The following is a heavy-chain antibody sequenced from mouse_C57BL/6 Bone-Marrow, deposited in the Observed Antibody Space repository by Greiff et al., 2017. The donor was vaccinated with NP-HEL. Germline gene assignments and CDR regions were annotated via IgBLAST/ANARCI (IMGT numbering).Heavy chain of an antibody. V-gene: IGHV1-50*01. Sequence: QVQLQQPGAELVKPGASVKLSCKASGYTFTSYWMQWVKQRPGQGLEWIGEIDPSDSYTNYNQKFKGKATLTVDTSSSTAYMQLSSLTSEDSAVYYCASPYYSNYVWFADWGQGTLVTVSA. CDR3: ASPYYSNYVWFAD. CDR2: IDPSDSYT. J-gene: IGHJ3*01. D-gene: IGHD2-5*01. CDR1: GYTFTSYW.